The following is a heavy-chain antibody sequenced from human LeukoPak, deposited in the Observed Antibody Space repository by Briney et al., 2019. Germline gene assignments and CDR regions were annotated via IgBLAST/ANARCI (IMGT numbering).Heavy chain of an antibody. CDR2: VYYNGIT. J-gene: IGHJ4*02. D-gene: IGHD1-26*01. CDR1: GDSINSNSFY. V-gene: IGHV4-39*07. Sequence: SETLSLTCTVPGDSINSNSFYWGWIRQPPGKGLQWLGSVYYNGITYYNPSLKSRVIISIDTSKNQFSLKLSSVTAADTAVYYCAGEEALGSGSFDYWGQGTLVTVSS. CDR3: AGEEALGSGSFDY.